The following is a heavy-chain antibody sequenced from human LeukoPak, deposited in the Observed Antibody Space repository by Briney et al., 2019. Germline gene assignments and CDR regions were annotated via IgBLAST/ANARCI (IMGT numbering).Heavy chain of an antibody. Sequence: GGSLRLSCAASGFTVSSYAMSWVRQAPGKGLEWISAISSSSSYIYYADSVKGRFTISRDNAKNSLYLQMNSLRAEDTAVYYCANLEGYSSSSWRDWFDPWGQGTLVTVSS. V-gene: IGHV3-21*01. CDR2: ISSSSSYI. CDR3: ANLEGYSSSSWRDWFDP. J-gene: IGHJ5*02. CDR1: GFTVSSYA. D-gene: IGHD6-13*01.